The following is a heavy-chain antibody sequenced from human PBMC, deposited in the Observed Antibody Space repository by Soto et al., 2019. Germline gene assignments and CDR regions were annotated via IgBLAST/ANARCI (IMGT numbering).Heavy chain of an antibody. Sequence: EVQLLESGGGLVQPGGSLRLSCAASGFTFSGYAMSWVRQAPGKGLEWVSAISGSGGSTYYADSVKGRFTISRDNSKNTLYLQMNSLRAEATAVYYCAKDEGQGSSGLHPFDYWGQGTLVTVSS. D-gene: IGHD3-22*01. CDR2: ISGSGGST. CDR1: GFTFSGYA. V-gene: IGHV3-23*01. J-gene: IGHJ4*02. CDR3: AKDEGQGSSGLHPFDY.